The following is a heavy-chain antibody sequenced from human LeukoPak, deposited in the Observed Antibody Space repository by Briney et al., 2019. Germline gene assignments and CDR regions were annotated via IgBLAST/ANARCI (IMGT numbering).Heavy chain of an antibody. V-gene: IGHV4-34*01. CDR3: ARGPPNCSGGSCYSSYYYYGMDV. D-gene: IGHD2-15*01. Sequence: SETLSLTCAVYGGSFSGYYWSWIRQPPGKGLEWIGEINHSGSTNYNPSLKGRVTISVDTSKNQFSLKLSSVTAADTAVYYCARGPPNCSGGSCYSSYYYYGMDVWGQGTTVTVSS. J-gene: IGHJ6*02. CDR1: GGSFSGYY. CDR2: INHSGST.